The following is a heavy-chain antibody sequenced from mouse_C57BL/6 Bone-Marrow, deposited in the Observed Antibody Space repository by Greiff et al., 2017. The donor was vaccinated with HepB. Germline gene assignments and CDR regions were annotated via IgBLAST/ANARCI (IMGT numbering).Heavy chain of an antibody. J-gene: IGHJ2*01. Sequence: QVQLQQSGAELVRPGSSVKLSCKASGYTFTSYWMDWVKQRPGQGLEWIGNIYPSDSETHYNQKFKDKATLTVDKSSSTAYMQLSSLTSEDSAVYYCARGGTVVVSHYFDYWGQGTTLTVSS. V-gene: IGHV1-61*01. CDR2: IYPSDSET. D-gene: IGHD1-1*01. CDR3: ARGGTVVVSHYFDY. CDR1: GYTFTSYW.